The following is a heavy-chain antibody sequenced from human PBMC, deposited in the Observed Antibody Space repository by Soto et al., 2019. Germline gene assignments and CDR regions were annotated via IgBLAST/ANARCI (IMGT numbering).Heavy chain of an antibody. Sequence: ASVKVSGKASGYTFTSYGISWVLQAPGQGLEWMGWISAYNGNTNYAQKLQGRVTMTTDTSTSTAYMELRSLRSDDTAVYYCARDLRITMVRGVIITRFDYWGQGTLVTVSS. J-gene: IGHJ4*02. CDR2: ISAYNGNT. CDR1: GYTFTSYG. CDR3: ARDLRITMVRGVIITRFDY. V-gene: IGHV1-18*01. D-gene: IGHD3-10*01.